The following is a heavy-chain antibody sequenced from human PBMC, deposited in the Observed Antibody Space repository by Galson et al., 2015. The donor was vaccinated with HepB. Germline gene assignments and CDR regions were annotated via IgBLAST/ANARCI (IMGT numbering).Heavy chain of an antibody. CDR1: GGTFSTYT. CDR2: IIPIFGTS. D-gene: IGHD6-13*01. V-gene: IGHV1-69*06. Sequence: SVKVSCKASGGTFSTYTISWVRQAPGQGLEWMGGIIPIFGTSNYAEKFQDRLTMTADKSTSTAYMELSSLRSEDTAVYYCARETSDAAAATMWGQGTLVTVSS. CDR3: ARETSDAAAATM. J-gene: IGHJ4*02.